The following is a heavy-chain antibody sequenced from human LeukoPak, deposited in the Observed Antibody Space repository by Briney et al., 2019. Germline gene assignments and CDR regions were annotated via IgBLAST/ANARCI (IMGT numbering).Heavy chain of an antibody. CDR2: ISSSSSYI. V-gene: IGHV3-21*01. CDR1: GFTFSRHW. J-gene: IGHJ4*02. CDR3: ARDWAGSSRNVVFDY. D-gene: IGHD1-1*01. Sequence: GGSLRLSCEASGFTFSRHWLTWVRQAPGKGLEWVSSISSSSSYIYYADSVKGRFTISRDNAKNSLYLQMNSLRAEDTAVYYCARDWAGSSRNVVFDYWGQGTLVTVSS.